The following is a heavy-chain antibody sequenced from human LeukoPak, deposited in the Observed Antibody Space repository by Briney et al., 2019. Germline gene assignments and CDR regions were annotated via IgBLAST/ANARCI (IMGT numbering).Heavy chain of an antibody. J-gene: IGHJ4*02. D-gene: IGHD6-13*01. Sequence: GGSLRLSCAVSGFTFDVDGMDWVRHAPGKGREWVSTISWNGAGVGYVDSAKVRFTISRDNAKKTLYLQMNSLRPQDTALYYCAKDYGYSSSWYHYWGQGTLVTVSS. CDR2: ISWNGAGV. CDR3: AKDYGYSSSWYHY. CDR1: GFTFDVDG. V-gene: IGHV3-9*01.